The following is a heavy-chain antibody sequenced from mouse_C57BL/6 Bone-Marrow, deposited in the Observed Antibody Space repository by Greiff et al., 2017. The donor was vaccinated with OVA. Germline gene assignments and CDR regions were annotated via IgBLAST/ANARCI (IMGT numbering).Heavy chain of an antibody. D-gene: IGHD1-1*01. Sequence: VHLVESGPGLVQPSQSLSITCTVSGFSLTSYGVHWVRQSPGKGLEWLGVIWRGGSTDYNAAFMSRLSITKNNSKSQVFFKMNRLQADDTAIYYCAKTITTVGGWYFDVWGTGTTVTVAS. CDR3: AKTITTVGGWYFDV. CDR1: GFSLTSYG. V-gene: IGHV2-5*01. CDR2: IWRGGST. J-gene: IGHJ1*03.